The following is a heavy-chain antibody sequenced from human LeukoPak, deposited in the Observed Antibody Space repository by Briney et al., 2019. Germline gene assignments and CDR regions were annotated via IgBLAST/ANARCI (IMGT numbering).Heavy chain of an antibody. V-gene: IGHV3-7*01. Sequence: GGSLRLSCAASGFTFSSYGMSWVPKAPGEGRKWVANIKQDGSEKYYVDSVKGRFTISRDNAKNSLYLQMNSLRAEDTAVYYCARDNMVRGSYGMDVWGQGTTVTVSS. CDR1: GFTFSSYG. CDR3: ARDNMVRGSYGMDV. CDR2: IKQDGSEK. J-gene: IGHJ6*02. D-gene: IGHD3-10*01.